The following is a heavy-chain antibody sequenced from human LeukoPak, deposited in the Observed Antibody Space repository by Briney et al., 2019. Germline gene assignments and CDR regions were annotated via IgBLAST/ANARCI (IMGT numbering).Heavy chain of an antibody. CDR3: PPPYNGSRSLSWPDP. CDR1: GFIFSTYS. Sequence: GGSLRLSCAASGFIFSTYSMNWVRQTPGKGLEWVSSISSSSDYIYYADSVKGRFTISRDNAKNSLYLQMNSLRADETAIYYSPPPYNGSRSLSWPDPRGQGTLVTVSS. V-gene: IGHV3-21*01. CDR2: ISSSSDYI. D-gene: IGHD3-10*01. J-gene: IGHJ5*02.